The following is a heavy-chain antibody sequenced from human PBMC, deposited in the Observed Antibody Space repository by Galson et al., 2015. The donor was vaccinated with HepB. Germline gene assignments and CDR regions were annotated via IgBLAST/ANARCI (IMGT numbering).Heavy chain of an antibody. CDR3: ARVYYDYIWGSYRAGDAFDI. Sequence: SVKVSCKASGYTFTSYGISWVRQAPGQGLEWMGWISAYNGNTNYAQKLQGRVTMTTDTSTSTAYMELRSLRSDDTAVYYCARVYYDYIWGSYRAGDAFDIWGQGTMVTVSS. J-gene: IGHJ3*02. D-gene: IGHD3-16*01. CDR2: ISAYNGNT. V-gene: IGHV1-18*01. CDR1: GYTFTSYG.